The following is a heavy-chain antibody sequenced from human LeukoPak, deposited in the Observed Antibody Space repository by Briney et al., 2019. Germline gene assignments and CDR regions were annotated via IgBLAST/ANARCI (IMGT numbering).Heavy chain of an antibody. CDR3: AGLPESDLNYGMDV. Sequence: SETLSLTCTVSGGSISSYYWSWIRQPPGKGLEWIGYIYYSGSTKYNPSLKSRVIILVDTSKKQLSLKLSSVTAADTAVYYCAGLPESDLNYGMDVWGQGTTVTVSS. CDR1: GGSISSYY. CDR2: IYYSGST. V-gene: IGHV4-59*01. J-gene: IGHJ6*02. D-gene: IGHD2-2*01.